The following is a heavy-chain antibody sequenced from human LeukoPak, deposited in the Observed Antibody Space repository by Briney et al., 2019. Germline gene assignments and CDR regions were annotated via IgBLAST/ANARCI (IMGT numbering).Heavy chain of an antibody. CDR3: ARDSPIDHRMATIVPRWECYFDY. Sequence: ASVKVSCKASGGTFSSYAISWVRQAPGQGLEWMGGIIPIFGTANYAQKFQGRVTITADESTSTAYVELSSLRSEDTAVYYCARDSPIDHRMATIVPRWECYFDYWGQGTLVTVSS. D-gene: IGHD5-24*01. CDR2: IIPIFGTA. V-gene: IGHV1-69*13. J-gene: IGHJ4*02. CDR1: GGTFSSYA.